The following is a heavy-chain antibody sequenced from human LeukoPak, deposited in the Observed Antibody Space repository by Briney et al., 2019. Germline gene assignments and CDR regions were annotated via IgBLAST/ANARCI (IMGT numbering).Heavy chain of an antibody. J-gene: IGHJ4*02. CDR1: GFTFITYA. CDR3: AKDLKGYNYGYFDF. CDR2: IRDSGGST. D-gene: IGHD5-18*01. Sequence: GGSLRLSCAASGFTFITYAMSWVRQAPGKGLQWVSVIRDSGGSTYYADSVKGRFTISRDNSKNTLYLQMNSLRAEDTAVYYCAKDLKGYNYGYFDFWGQGTLVTVSS. V-gene: IGHV3-23*01.